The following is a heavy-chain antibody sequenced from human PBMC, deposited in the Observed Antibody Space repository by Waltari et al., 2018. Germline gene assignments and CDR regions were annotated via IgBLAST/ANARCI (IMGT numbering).Heavy chain of an antibody. D-gene: IGHD5-12*01. CDR1: GFNVFSNY. Sequence: EVQLVESGGGLIQPGGSLRLSCAASGFNVFSNYMSWGRQAPGKGLEWVSVIYSGGGTTSYADSVKGRFTISRDDSRNIVYLQMNSLRADDTAVYYCARDRGASGYDFDYWGQGVLVTVSS. CDR2: IYSGGGTT. J-gene: IGHJ4*02. V-gene: IGHV3-53*01. CDR3: ARDRGASGYDFDY.